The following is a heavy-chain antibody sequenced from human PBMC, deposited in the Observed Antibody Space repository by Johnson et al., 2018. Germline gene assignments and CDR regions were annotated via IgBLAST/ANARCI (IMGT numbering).Heavy chain of an antibody. Sequence: VQLVQSGGGLVQPGGSLRLSCAASGFTFRITWMTWVRQAPGKGLEWVGHIKTKTEGGTTDYPAPVKGRFIISRDDLTNTVYLQMNSLKIEDTAVYFCTTGSCDTTSGFFWGQGTLVAVSS. CDR3: TTGSCDTTSGFF. J-gene: IGHJ1*01. CDR1: GFTFRITW. CDR2: IKTKTEGGTT. V-gene: IGHV3-15*01. D-gene: IGHD1-14*01.